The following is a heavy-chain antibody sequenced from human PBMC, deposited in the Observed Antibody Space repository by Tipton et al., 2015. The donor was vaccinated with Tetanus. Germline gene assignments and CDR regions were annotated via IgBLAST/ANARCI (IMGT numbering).Heavy chain of an antibody. V-gene: IGHV4-34*01. J-gene: IGHJ4*02. Sequence: TLSLTCAVSGGSFSDYYWTWIRQPPGKGLDWIGEINDSGTTKYNPSLKSRVTMSLDASRNQVSLKLSSVTAADTAVYYCARHQSGYFTPFDSWGQGTLVTVSS. D-gene: IGHD3-3*01. CDR1: GGSFSDYY. CDR3: ARHQSGYFTPFDS. CDR2: INDSGTT.